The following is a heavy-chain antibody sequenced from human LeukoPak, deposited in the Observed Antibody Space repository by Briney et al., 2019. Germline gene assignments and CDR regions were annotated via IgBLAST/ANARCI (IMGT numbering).Heavy chain of an antibody. Sequence: PSETLSLTCAVYGGSFSGYHWSWIRQPPGKGLEWIGHVHYTWNTKYNPSLTGRVSISLDRSKNQFSLSLSSLTAADTAVYYCARVASKGGMDVWGQGTTVIVSS. V-gene: IGHV4-59*01. CDR2: VHYTWNT. D-gene: IGHD5/OR15-5a*01. CDR1: GGSFSGYH. CDR3: ARVASKGGMDV. J-gene: IGHJ6*02.